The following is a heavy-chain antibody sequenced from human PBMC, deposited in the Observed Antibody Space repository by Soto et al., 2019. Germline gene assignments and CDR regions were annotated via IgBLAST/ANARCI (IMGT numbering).Heavy chain of an antibody. CDR3: TRDDRQADYGAKWYFDL. V-gene: IGHV1-18*01. Sequence: ASVKVSCKASGYTFNNYGISWVLQAPGQGLEWMGWISPYNGDTNSAPRLQGRVTMTTDTSTSTACMELRSLRSDDTAVYYCTRDDRQADYGAKWYFDLWGRGTLVTVSS. CDR1: GYTFNNYG. J-gene: IGHJ2*01. CDR2: ISPYNGDT. D-gene: IGHD4-17*01.